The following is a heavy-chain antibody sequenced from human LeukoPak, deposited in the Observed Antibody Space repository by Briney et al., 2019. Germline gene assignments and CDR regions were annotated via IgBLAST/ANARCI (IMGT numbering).Heavy chain of an antibody. D-gene: IGHD3-22*01. V-gene: IGHV3-23*01. J-gene: IGHJ4*02. Sequence: GGSLRLSCAASEFTFSTYAMNWVRQAPGKGLEWVSAISGSGGSTYYADSVKGRFTISRDNSKNTLYLQMNSLRAEDTAVYYCAKENWVYNWKYDSSGSGINYWGQGTLVTVSS. CDR3: AKENWVYNWKYDSSGSGINY. CDR2: ISGSGGST. CDR1: EFTFSTYA.